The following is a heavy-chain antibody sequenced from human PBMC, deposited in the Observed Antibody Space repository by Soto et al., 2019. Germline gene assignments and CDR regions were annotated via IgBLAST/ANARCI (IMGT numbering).Heavy chain of an antibody. CDR2: ISSSSTYS. J-gene: IGHJ5*02. Sequence: QVQLVESGGGLVKPGGSLRLSCAASGFTLSDYYIIWVRQAPGTGMEWISYISSSSTYSGYADSVKGRFTISRDNAKNSVSRQLPSLRVEDTATYFCARSVGVTSFLSWGQGTLVIVSS. V-gene: IGHV3-11*05. CDR3: ARSVGVTSFLS. D-gene: IGHD2-21*02. CDR1: GFTLSDYY.